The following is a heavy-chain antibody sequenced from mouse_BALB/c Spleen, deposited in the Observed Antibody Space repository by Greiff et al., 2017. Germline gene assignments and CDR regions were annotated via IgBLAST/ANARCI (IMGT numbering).Heavy chain of an antibody. CDR3: ASADRYEGYYFDY. CDR1: GYTFTSYT. V-gene: IGHV1-4*02. D-gene: IGHD2-14*01. CDR2: INPSSGYT. Sequence: VQLQQSAAELARPGASVKMSCKASGYTFTSYTMHWVKQRPGQGLEWIGYINPSSGYTEYNQKFKDKTTLTADKSSSTAYMQLSSLTSEDSAVYYCASADRYEGYYFDYWGQGTTLTVSS. J-gene: IGHJ2*01.